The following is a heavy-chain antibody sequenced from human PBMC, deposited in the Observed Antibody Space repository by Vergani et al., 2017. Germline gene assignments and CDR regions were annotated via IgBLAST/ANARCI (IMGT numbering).Heavy chain of an antibody. CDR1: GFTFSSYG. D-gene: IGHD2-21*01. CDR2: ISYDGSNK. CDR3: AKASAGYCGGDCYYDY. V-gene: IGHV3-30*18. J-gene: IGHJ4*02. Sequence: VQLVESGGGLVQPGGSLRLSCAASGFTFSSYGMHWVRQAPGKGLEWVAVISYDGSNKYYADSVKGRFTISRDNSKNTLYLQMNSLRAEDTAVYYCAKASAGYCGGDCYYDYWGQGTLVTVSS.